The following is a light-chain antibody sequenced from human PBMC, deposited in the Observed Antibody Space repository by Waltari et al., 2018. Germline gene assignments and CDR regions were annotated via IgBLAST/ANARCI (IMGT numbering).Light chain of an antibody. J-gene: IGKJ2*01. CDR2: KAS. Sequence: DTQMTQPPSSLSASVGDRVTITCRASQSISNWLAWYQQKPGKAPILLIYKASILKSGVPSRFSGSGSGTQFTLTISRLQPGDFATYYCQQYNTYSSFGQGTKLEIK. CDR1: QSISNW. CDR3: QQYNTYSS. V-gene: IGKV1-5*03.